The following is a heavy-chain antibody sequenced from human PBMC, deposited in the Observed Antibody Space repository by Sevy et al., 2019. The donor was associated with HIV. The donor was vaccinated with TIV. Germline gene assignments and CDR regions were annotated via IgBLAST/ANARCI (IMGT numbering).Heavy chain of an antibody. D-gene: IGHD3-10*01. V-gene: IGHV3-21*01. CDR1: AFTFTTYT. Sequence: GGSLRLSCAASAFTFTTYTMNWVRQAPGKGLEWVSSITSSSNYIYYADSVKGRFTISRDNAKDSVYLQMNSLRAEDTAVYYCARPYGSGSWEAFDVWGQGTMVTVSS. CDR3: ARPYGSGSWEAFDV. CDR2: ITSSSNYI. J-gene: IGHJ3*01.